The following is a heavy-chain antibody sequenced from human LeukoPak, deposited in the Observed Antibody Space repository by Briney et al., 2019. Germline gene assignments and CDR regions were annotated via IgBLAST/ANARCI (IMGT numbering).Heavy chain of an antibody. V-gene: IGHV4-30-4*01. D-gene: IGHD6-13*01. CDR2: IYYSGST. CDR1: GGSISSGDYY. Sequence: PSETLSLTCTVSGGSISSGDYYWSWIRQPPGKGLEWIGYIYYSGSTYYNPSLKSRATISVDTSKNQFSLKLSSVTAADTTVYYCARDRGAAAGNNWFDPWGQGTLVTVSS. CDR3: ARDRGAAAGNNWFDP. J-gene: IGHJ5*02.